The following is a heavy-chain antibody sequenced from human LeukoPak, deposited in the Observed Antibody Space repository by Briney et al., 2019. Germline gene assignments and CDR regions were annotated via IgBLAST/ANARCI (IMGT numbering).Heavy chain of an antibody. CDR1: GFTFSSYG. CDR2: ISYDGSNK. V-gene: IGHV3-30*18. D-gene: IGHD2-2*01. J-gene: IGHJ4*02. Sequence: GRSLRLSCAASGFTFSSYGMHWVRQAPGKGLEWVAVISYDGSNKYYADSVKGRFTISRDNSKNTLYLQMNSLRAEDTAVYYCAKEGARGDIVVVPAAIGDWGQGTLVTVSS. CDR3: AKEGARGDIVVVPAAIGD.